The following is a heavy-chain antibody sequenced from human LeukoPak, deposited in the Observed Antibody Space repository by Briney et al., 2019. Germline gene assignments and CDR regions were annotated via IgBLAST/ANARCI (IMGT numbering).Heavy chain of an antibody. J-gene: IGHJ4*02. D-gene: IGHD6-19*01. CDR3: ARDHVSSGWYVGFDY. CDR1: GFTFSDYA. V-gene: IGHV3-23*01. CDR2: LSGSGDST. Sequence: GGSLRLSCSASGFTFSDYAFNWVRQAPLQGLEWVAGLSGSGDSTYYADSVKGRFTISRDTSKNTLYLQMNSLRAEDTAIYYCARDHVSSGWYVGFDYWGQGTLVTVSS.